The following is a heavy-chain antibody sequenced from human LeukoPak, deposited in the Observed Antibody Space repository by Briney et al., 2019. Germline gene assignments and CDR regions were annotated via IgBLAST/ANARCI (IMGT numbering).Heavy chain of an antibody. D-gene: IGHD6-13*01. V-gene: IGHV3-21*01. J-gene: IGHJ4*02. Sequence: GGSLRLSCAASGFTFSSYSMNWVRQAPGKGLEGVSSISSSTNYIYYTDPVKGRFPISRDDAGNSVYLQMNSLRAEDSALYYCARVFAYASTWYPIDYWGQGTLVTVSS. CDR3: ARVFAYASTWYPIDY. CDR1: GFTFSSYS. CDR2: ISSSTNYI.